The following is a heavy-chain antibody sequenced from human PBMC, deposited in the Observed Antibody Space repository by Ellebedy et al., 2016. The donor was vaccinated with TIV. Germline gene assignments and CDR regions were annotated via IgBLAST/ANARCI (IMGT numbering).Heavy chain of an antibody. CDR2: IYTGGAT. CDR3: ATGRWPPYYFDS. J-gene: IGHJ4*02. Sequence: GESLKISCLVSGFTVNDNYMSWVRQTPGKGLDWVSVIYTGGATYYANSVKGRFTISGDNSHNTLYLQMSGLTADDTAVYYCATGRWPPYYFDSWGQGTLVTVSS. V-gene: IGHV3-53*01. D-gene: IGHD4-23*01. CDR1: GFTVNDNY.